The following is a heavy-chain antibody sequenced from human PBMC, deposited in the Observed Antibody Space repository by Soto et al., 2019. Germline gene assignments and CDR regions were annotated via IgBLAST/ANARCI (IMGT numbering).Heavy chain of an antibody. D-gene: IGHD3-22*01. J-gene: IGHJ4*02. CDR1: GYTFTSYG. CDR2: ISAYNGNT. Sequence: ASVKVSCKASGYTFTSYGISWVRQAPGQGLEWMGWISAYNGNTNYSQKLQGRVTITRDTSASTAYMELSSLRSEDTAVFYCARDDGGYYTYWGQGALVTVSS. V-gene: IGHV1-18*01. CDR3: ARDDGGYYTY.